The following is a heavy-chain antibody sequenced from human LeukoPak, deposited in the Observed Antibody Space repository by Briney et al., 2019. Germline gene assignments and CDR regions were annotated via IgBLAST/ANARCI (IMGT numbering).Heavy chain of an antibody. CDR2: IKEDGSGK. J-gene: IGHJ4*02. CDR1: GFTFSTYW. D-gene: IGHD2-21*02. Sequence: PGGSLRLSCAASGFTFSTYWMSWVRQAPGKGLEWVANIKEDGSGKYYVDSVKGRFTISRDNAKNSLYLQMNSLRAEDTALYYCARDPRSKGGDWGDFDYWGQGTLVTVSS. CDR3: ARDPRSKGGDWGDFDY. V-gene: IGHV3-7*01.